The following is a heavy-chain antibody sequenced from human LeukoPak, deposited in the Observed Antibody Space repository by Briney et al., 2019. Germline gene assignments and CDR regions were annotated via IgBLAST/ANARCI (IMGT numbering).Heavy chain of an antibody. D-gene: IGHD3-22*01. CDR2: IYTSGST. J-gene: IGHJ5*02. Sequence: SETLSLTCTVSGGSISSYYWSWIRQPAGKGLEWIGRIYTSGSTNYNPSLKSRVTMSVDTSKNQFSLKLSSVTAADTAVYYCARDGREYYYDSSRFDPWGQGTLVTVSS. V-gene: IGHV4-4*07. CDR1: GGSISSYY. CDR3: ARDGREYYYDSSRFDP.